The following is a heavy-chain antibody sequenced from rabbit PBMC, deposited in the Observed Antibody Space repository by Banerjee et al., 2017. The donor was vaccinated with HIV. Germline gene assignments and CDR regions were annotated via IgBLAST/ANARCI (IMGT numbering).Heavy chain of an antibody. Sequence: QSLVESGGGLVKPGGSLKLSCKASGFDFNNYGIRWVRQAPGKGLEWIGAISSGGSTYYASWVNDRFTISRDTNENTVSLKMTSLTAADTATYFCTRTVSAYAYYTDGYADYAYPIYFNLWGQGTLVTVS. J-gene: IGHJ4*01. V-gene: IGHV1S28*01. CDR2: ISSGGST. CDR3: TRTVSAYAYYTDGYADYAYPIYFNL. CDR1: GFDFNNYG. D-gene: IGHD6-1*01.